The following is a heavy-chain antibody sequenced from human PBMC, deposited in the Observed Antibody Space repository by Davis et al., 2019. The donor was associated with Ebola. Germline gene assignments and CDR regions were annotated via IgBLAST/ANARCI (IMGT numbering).Heavy chain of an antibody. CDR3: ARDRPAAIRSVNWFDP. CDR1: GYTFTGYY. V-gene: IGHV1-2*02. J-gene: IGHJ5*02. Sequence: ASVKVSCKASGYTFTGYYMHWVRQAPGQGLEWMGWINPNSGGTNYAQKFQGRVTMTRDTSIGTAYMEWSRLRSDDTAVYYCARDRPAAIRSVNWFDPWGQGTLVTVSS. CDR2: INPNSGGT. D-gene: IGHD2-2*02.